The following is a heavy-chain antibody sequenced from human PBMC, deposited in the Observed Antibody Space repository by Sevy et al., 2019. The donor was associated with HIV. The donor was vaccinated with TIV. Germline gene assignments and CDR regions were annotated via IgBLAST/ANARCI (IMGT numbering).Heavy chain of an antibody. V-gene: IGHV3-48*03. J-gene: IGHJ6*02. D-gene: IGHD3-22*01. CDR1: GFTFSSYE. CDR2: ISSSGSTI. CDR3: ARDEYKTMIVVVGSPFGMDV. Sequence: GGSLRLSCAASGFTFSSYEMNWVRQAPGKGLEWVSYISSSGSTIYYADSVKGRFTISRDNAKNSLYLQMNSLRTEDTAVYYWARDEYKTMIVVVGSPFGMDVWGQGTTVTVSS.